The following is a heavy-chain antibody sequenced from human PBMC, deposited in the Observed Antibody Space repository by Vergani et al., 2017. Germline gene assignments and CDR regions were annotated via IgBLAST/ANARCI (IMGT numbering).Heavy chain of an antibody. Sequence: QVHLVESGGGVVQPGRSLTLSCVASGFSFRGHGMHWVRQAPGKGLEWVAMISYDGDRRDYGDFAKGRFTISRDSSKTVYLQMNSLRVEDTAMYFCAKDFSDSTAWPDFDSRDQGTLVTVSA. CDR3: AKDFSDSTAWPDFDS. CDR1: GFSFRGHG. CDR2: ISYDGDRR. D-gene: IGHD2-8*02. J-gene: IGHJ4*02. V-gene: IGHV3-30*18.